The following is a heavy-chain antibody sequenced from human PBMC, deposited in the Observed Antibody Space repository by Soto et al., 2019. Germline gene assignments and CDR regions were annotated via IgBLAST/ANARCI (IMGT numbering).Heavy chain of an antibody. D-gene: IGHD1-26*01. V-gene: IGHV3-7*03. CDR2: IKHDGSEQ. Sequence: PGGSLRLSCVGSGFTFSTYWMTWVRQAPGKGLAWVANIKHDGSEQYYVASVRGRFTISRDNAKNSLDLQMNSLRAEDTAVYYCAREWSPPLAVFDYWGQGALVTVYS. J-gene: IGHJ4*02. CDR1: GFTFSTYW. CDR3: AREWSPPLAVFDY.